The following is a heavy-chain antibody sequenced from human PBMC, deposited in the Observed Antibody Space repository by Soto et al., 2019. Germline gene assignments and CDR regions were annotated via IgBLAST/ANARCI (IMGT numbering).Heavy chain of an antibody. Sequence: QVHLVQSGAEVQKPGASVRISCQASGYAFTTSAIHWVRQAPGQSLEWMGWINPATGDTKYSQNVRGRVTFALDTSATTAYLDLRSLASLDTAVYYCARAAGRSKLLPYYFDPWGQGTLVIVSS. CDR3: ARAAGRSKLLPYYFDP. CDR1: GYAFTTSA. D-gene: IGHD3-10*01. J-gene: IGHJ5*02. V-gene: IGHV1-3*01. CDR2: INPATGDT.